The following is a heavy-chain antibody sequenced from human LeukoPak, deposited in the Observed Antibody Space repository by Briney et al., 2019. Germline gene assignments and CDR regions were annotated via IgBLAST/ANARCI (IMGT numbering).Heavy chain of an antibody. V-gene: IGHV4-59*01. CDR2: IYYSGST. CDR3: ARAVGGSSSWFGSDYYYGMDV. D-gene: IGHD6-13*01. Sequence: ASETLSLTCTVSGGSISSYYWSWIRQPPGKGLEWIGYIYYSGSTNYNPSLKSRVTISVDTSKNQFSLKLSSVTAADTAVYYCARAVGGSSSWFGSDYYYGMDVWGQGTTVTVSS. J-gene: IGHJ6*02. CDR1: GGSISSYY.